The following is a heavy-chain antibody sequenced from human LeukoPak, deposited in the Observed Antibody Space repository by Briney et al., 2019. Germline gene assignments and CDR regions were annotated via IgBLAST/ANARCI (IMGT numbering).Heavy chain of an antibody. CDR1: GFTFADYG. J-gene: IGHJ3*02. CDR2: INWNGGST. CDR3: AREGDAYNWDDAFDI. Sequence: GGSLRVSCAASGFTFADYGMSWVRQAQGKGLEWVSGINWNGGSTGYADSVKGRFTISRDNAKNSLYLQMNSLRAEDTALYHCAREGDAYNWDDAFDIWGQGTMVTVSS. V-gene: IGHV3-20*01. D-gene: IGHD1-1*01.